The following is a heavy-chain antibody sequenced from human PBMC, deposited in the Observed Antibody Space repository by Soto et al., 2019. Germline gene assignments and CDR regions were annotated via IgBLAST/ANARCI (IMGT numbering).Heavy chain of an antibody. CDR2: ISYDGSNK. J-gene: IGHJ6*02. CDR1: GFTFSSYG. V-gene: IGHV3-30*18. Sequence: QVQLVESGGGVVQPGRSLRLSCAASGFTFSSYGMHWVRQAPGKGLEWGAVISYDGSNKYYADSVKGRFTISRDNSKNTLYLQMNSLRAEDTAVYYCAKDFASHASYYYYGMDVWGQGTTVTVSS. CDR3: AKDFASHASYYYYGMDV.